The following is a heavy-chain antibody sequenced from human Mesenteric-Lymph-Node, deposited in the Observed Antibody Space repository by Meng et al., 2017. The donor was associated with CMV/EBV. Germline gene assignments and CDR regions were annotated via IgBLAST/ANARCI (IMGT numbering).Heavy chain of an antibody. CDR3: ARLRGYCSSTSCYTFWFDP. D-gene: IGHD2-2*02. V-gene: IGHV5-51*01. CDR1: GYSFTSYW. J-gene: IGHJ5*02. CDR2: IYPGDSDT. Sequence: KVSCKGSGYSFTSYWIGWVRQMPGKGLEWMGIIYPGDSDTRYSPSFQGQVTISADKSISTAYLQWSSLKASDTAMYYCARLRGYCSSTSCYTFWFDPWGQGTLVTVSS.